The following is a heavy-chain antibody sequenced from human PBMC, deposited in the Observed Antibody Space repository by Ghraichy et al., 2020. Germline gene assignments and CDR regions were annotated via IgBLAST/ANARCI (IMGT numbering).Heavy chain of an antibody. CDR2: IKQDGSEK. J-gene: IGHJ3*02. CDR3: AREVTYYYDSSGRAGAFDI. CDR1: GFTFSSYW. Sequence: LTCAASGFTFSSYWMSWVRQAPGKGLEWVANIKQDGSEKYYVDSVKGRFTISRDNAKNSLYLQMNSLRAEDTAVYYCAREVTYYYDSSGRAGAFDIWGQGTMVTVSS. V-gene: IGHV3-7*03. D-gene: IGHD3-22*01.